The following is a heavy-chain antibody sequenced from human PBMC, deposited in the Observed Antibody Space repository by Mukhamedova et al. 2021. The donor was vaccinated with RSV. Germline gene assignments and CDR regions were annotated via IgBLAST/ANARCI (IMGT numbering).Heavy chain of an antibody. CDR2: IYYSGST. J-gene: IGHJ5*02. V-gene: IGHV4-30-4*01. CDR3: ARAGDFCSGYYPYNWFDP. D-gene: IGHD3-3*01. Sequence: GLEWIGYIYYSGSTYYNPSLKSRVTISVDTSKNQFSLKLSSVTAADTAVYYCARAGDFCSGYYPYNWFDPWGQGTLVTVSS.